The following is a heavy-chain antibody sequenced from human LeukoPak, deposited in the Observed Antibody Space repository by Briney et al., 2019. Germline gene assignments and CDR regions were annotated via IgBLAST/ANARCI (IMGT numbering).Heavy chain of an antibody. CDR3: ARLSSRWYFSPDY. V-gene: IGHV4-31*03. J-gene: IGHJ4*02. D-gene: IGHD6-19*01. CDR2: IYYSGST. Sequence: PSQTLSLTCTVSGGSISSGGYCWSWIRQHPGKGLEWIGYIYYSGSTYYNPSLKSRVTISVDTSKNQFSLNLSSVTAADTAVYYCARLSSRWYFSPDYWGQGTLVTVSS. CDR1: GGSISSGGYC.